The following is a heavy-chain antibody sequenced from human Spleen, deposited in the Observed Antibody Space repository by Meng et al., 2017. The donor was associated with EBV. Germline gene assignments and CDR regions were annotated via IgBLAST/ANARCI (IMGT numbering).Heavy chain of an antibody. CDR3: AQRERWGLDP. Sequence: VQVQASGPGAVNPSGPLSLTCAVYGGSISNSHGWNWVRQGPGNGLEWIGEIYHSGSPSYNPSLESRVTISIDKSKNQVSQKLTSVTAADTAVYYCAQRERWGLDPWGQGTLVTVSS. V-gene: IGHV4-4*02. CDR1: GGSISNSHG. J-gene: IGHJ5*02. CDR2: IYHSGSP. D-gene: IGHD2-21*02.